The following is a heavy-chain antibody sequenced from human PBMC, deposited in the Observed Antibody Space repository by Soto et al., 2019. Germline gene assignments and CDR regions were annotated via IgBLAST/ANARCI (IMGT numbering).Heavy chain of an antibody. Sequence: EVQLLESGGGLVQPGGSLRLSCAASGFTFTNYAINWVRQAPGKGLEWVSISSGSGSGGSTNYADSVKGRFTISRDNSKNTLYLQMNSLRVEDTAVYYCAKDRDDYRNYVFDYWGQGTLVTVSS. CDR2: SSGSGSGGST. CDR3: AKDRDDYRNYVFDY. CDR1: GFTFTNYA. J-gene: IGHJ4*02. D-gene: IGHD4-4*01. V-gene: IGHV3-23*01.